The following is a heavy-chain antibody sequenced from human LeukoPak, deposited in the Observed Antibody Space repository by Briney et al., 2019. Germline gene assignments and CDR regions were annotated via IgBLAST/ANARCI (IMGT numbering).Heavy chain of an antibody. V-gene: IGHV3-48*03. J-gene: IGHJ4*02. CDR1: GFTFSSYE. CDR3: ARDVKIAVAGYYFDY. CDR2: ISGSGTTI. Sequence: PGGSLRLSCAASGFTFSSYEMNWVRQAPGKGLEWVSYISGSGTTIYYADSVKGRFTISRDNAKNSLYLQMNSLRAEDTAVYYCARDVKIAVAGYYFDYWGQGTLVTVSS. D-gene: IGHD6-19*01.